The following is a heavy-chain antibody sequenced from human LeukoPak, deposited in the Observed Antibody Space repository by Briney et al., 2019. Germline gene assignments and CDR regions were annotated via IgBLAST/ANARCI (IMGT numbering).Heavy chain of an antibody. J-gene: IGHJ3*02. CDR2: ISYDGSNK. CDR3: AKGDAFDI. Sequence: GRSLRLSCAASGFTFSSYGMHWVRQAPGKGLEWVAVISYDGSNKYYADSVKGRFTISRNNSKSTLYLQMNSLRAEDTAVYYCAKGDAFDIWGQGTMVTVSS. V-gene: IGHV3-30*18. CDR1: GFTFSSYG.